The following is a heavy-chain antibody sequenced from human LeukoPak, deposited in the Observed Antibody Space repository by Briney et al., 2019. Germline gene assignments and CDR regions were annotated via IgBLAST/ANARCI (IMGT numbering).Heavy chain of an antibody. CDR1: GYTFTGYY. CDR2: INPNSGGT. CDR3: AREGKRITMVRGATRGAFDI. Sequence: RASVKVSCKASGYTFTGYYMHWVRQAPGQGLEWMGWINPNSGGTNYAQKFQGRVTMTRDTSISTAYVELSRLRSDDTAVYYCAREGKRITMVRGATRGAFDIWGQGTMVTVSS. J-gene: IGHJ3*02. D-gene: IGHD3-10*01. V-gene: IGHV1-2*02.